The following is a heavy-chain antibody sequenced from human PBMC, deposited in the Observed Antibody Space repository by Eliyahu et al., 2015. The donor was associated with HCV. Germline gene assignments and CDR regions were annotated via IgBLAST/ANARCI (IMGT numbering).Heavy chain of an antibody. J-gene: IGHJ5*02. D-gene: IGHD6-19*01. CDR3: ASGGGGIAVAGTGGWFDP. CDR2: IHYSGST. CDR1: GGSXTXYY. V-gene: IGHV4-59*01. Sequence: QVQLQESGPGLVKPSETLSLTCTVSGGSXTXYYWSXIRQPPGKGLEWIGYIHYSGSTNYNPXLKSRVTISVDTSKNQFSLKLTSVTAADTAVYYCASGGGGIAVAGTGGWFDPWGQGTLVTVSS.